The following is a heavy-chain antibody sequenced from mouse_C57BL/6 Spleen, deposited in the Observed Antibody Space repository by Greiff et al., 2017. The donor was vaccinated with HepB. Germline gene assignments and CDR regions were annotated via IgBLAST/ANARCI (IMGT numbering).Heavy chain of an antibody. CDR3: ALHYYGSSYEFAY. V-gene: IGHV1-74*01. CDR2: IHPSDSDT. Sequence: QVQLKQPGAELVKPGASVKVSCKASGYTFTSYWMHWVKQRPGQGLEWIGRIHPSDSDTNYNQKFKGKATLTVDKSSSTAYMQLSSLTSEDSAVYYCALHYYGSSYEFAYWGQGTLVTVSA. D-gene: IGHD1-1*01. J-gene: IGHJ3*01. CDR1: GYTFTSYW.